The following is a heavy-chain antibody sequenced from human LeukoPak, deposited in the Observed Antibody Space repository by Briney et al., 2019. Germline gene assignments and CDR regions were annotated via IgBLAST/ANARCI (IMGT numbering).Heavy chain of an antibody. D-gene: IGHD5-24*01. CDR1: GFTFSSYA. Sequence: PGGSLRLSCAASGFTFSSYAMSWVRQAPGKGLEWVSAISGSGGSTYYADSVKGRSTISRDNSKNTLYLQMNSLRAEDTAVYYCAKDMEMATIGDAFDIWGQGTMVTVSS. CDR2: ISGSGGST. J-gene: IGHJ3*02. CDR3: AKDMEMATIGDAFDI. V-gene: IGHV3-23*01.